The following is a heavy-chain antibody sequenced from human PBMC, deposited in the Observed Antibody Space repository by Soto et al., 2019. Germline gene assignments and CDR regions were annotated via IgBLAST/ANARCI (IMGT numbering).Heavy chain of an antibody. V-gene: IGHV1-46*02. J-gene: IGHJ4*02. CDR3: ARGPEDSDVPRWDY. Sequence: QVQLMQSGAEVRKPGASVRLSCETSGYNFNQYYIHWVRQAPGQGLEWMGIINLRGGTTEYAHKFRGRVTMTGDTSTKTAYMESRSLRSEDTAMYFCARGPEDSDVPRWDYWGQGTLVTVSS. CDR2: INLRGGTT. D-gene: IGHD1-26*01. CDR1: GYNFNQYY.